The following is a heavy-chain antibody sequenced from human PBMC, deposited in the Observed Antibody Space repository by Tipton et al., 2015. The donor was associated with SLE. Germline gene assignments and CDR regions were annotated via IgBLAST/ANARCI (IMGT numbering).Heavy chain of an antibody. D-gene: IGHD2-2*01. J-gene: IGHJ5*02. CDR3: ARSTDQNWFDP. Sequence: TLYLTCTVSGDSISNGDDYWSWIRQPPGKGLEWIGNIYYGGGTYYNPSLESRVTISLDTSKNQFSLKLNSVTAADTAVYYCARSTDQNWFDPWGQGTLVTVSS. CDR2: IYYGGGT. CDR1: GDSISNGDDY. V-gene: IGHV4-31*03.